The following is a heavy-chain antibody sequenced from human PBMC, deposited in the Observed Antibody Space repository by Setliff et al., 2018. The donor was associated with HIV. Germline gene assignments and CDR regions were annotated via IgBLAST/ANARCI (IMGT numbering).Heavy chain of an antibody. V-gene: IGHV1-8*02. D-gene: IGHD2-2*01. Sequence: ASVKVSCKASGYTFTSYDINWVRQATGQGLEWMGWMNPNIDNTGYAQKFQGRVIMTRNTSISTAYMELTSLRSEDTAVFYCVRDQGGGNLDYWGQGTLVTV. CDR3: VRDQGGGNLDY. CDR1: GYTFTSYD. CDR2: MNPNIDNT. J-gene: IGHJ4*02.